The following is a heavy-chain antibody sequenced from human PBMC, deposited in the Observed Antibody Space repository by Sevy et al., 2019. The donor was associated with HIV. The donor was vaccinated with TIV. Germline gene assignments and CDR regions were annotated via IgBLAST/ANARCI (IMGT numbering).Heavy chain of an antibody. D-gene: IGHD3-22*01. Sequence: ASVKVCCKVSGYTLTELSIHWVRQAPGKGLEWLVTFDPEDGKTIYAQNFQGRVTMTEDTSTDTTYMELSSLRSEDTAVYYCASTRDYYDSSGYYFDYRGQGTLVTVSS. V-gene: IGHV1-24*01. CDR3: ASTRDYYDSSGYYFDY. CDR2: FDPEDGKT. CDR1: GYTLTELS. J-gene: IGHJ4*02.